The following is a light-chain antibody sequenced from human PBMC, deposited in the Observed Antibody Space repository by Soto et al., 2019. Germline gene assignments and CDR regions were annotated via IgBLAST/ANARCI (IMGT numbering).Light chain of an antibody. J-gene: IGKJ5*01. V-gene: IGKV1-33*01. CDR1: QDISNY. CDR2: DAS. CDR3: QQYDNFPRAIN. Sequence: DIQMTQSPSSLSASVGDRVTIACQASQDISNYLHWYQQKPGKAPKLLIYDASNLETGVPSRFSGSGSGTDFTFTISSLQPEDIATYYCQQYDNFPRAINFGQWTRLEIK.